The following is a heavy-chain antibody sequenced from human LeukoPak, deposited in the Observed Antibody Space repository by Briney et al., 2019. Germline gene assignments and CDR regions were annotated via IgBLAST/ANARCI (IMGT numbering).Heavy chain of an antibody. D-gene: IGHD6-13*01. V-gene: IGHV3-48*02. Sequence: GGSLRLSCAASGFTFINYAMNWVRQVPGKGLEWVSYISSSSSSIYYADSVKGRFTISRDNDKNSLYLQMNSLRDEDTAVYYCARRVYSSSWYFDYWGQGTLVTVSS. CDR2: ISSSSSSI. J-gene: IGHJ4*02. CDR3: ARRVYSSSWYFDY. CDR1: GFTFINYA.